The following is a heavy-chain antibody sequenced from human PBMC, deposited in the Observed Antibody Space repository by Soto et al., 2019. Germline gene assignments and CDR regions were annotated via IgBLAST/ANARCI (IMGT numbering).Heavy chain of an antibody. CDR3: ARPHGGSSGWDNWFDP. V-gene: IGHV4-59*01. CDR1: GGSISSYY. Sequence: SETLSLTCTVSGGSISSYYWSWIRQPPGKGLEWIGYIYYSGSTNYNPSLKSRDNISVDTSKNQFSLKLSSVTAADTAVYYCARPHGGSSGWDNWFDPWGQGTLVTVSS. CDR2: IYYSGST. J-gene: IGHJ5*02. D-gene: IGHD6-25*01.